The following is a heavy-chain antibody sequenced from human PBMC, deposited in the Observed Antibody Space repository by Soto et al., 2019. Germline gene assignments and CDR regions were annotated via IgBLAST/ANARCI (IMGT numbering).Heavy chain of an antibody. V-gene: IGHV4-34*01. CDR1: GGSFSGYY. CDR3: ASSLAYCGGDCYYYFDY. D-gene: IGHD2-21*02. CDR2: INHSGST. J-gene: IGHJ4*02. Sequence: ETLSLTCAVYGGSFSGYYWSWIRQPPGKGLEWIGEINHSGSTNYNPSLKSRVTISVDTSKNQFSLKLSSVTAADTAVYYCASSLAYCGGDCYYYFDYWGQGTLVTVSS.